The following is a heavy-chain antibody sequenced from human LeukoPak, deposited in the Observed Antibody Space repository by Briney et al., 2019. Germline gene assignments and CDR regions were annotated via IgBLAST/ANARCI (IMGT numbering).Heavy chain of an antibody. CDR2: ISAYNGNT. CDR3: ARSQVDTAISTYYYYYGMDV. D-gene: IGHD5-18*01. Sequence: VASVKVSCKASGYTFTSYGIGWVRQAPGEGLEWMGWISAYNGNTNYAQKLQDRVTMTTDTSTSTAYMELRSLRSDDTAVYYCARSQVDTAISTYYYYYGMDVWGQGTTVTVSS. CDR1: GYTFTSYG. V-gene: IGHV1-18*01. J-gene: IGHJ6*02.